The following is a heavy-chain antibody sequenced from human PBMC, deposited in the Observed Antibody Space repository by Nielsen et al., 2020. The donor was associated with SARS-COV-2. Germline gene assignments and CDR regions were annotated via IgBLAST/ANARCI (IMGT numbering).Heavy chain of an antibody. CDR2: INPNSGGT. CDR3: ARQERGYSGYDLTLYY. V-gene: IGHV1-2*06. CDR1: KYSFTGYY. Sequence: ASVKVSCKASKYSFTGYYIHWLRQAPGQGLEWMGRINPNSGGTNNAQKFQGRVTMTRDTSTSTAFMELKRLTSDDTAMYYCARQERGYSGYDLTLYYWGQGTLVTVSS. D-gene: IGHD5-12*01. J-gene: IGHJ4*02.